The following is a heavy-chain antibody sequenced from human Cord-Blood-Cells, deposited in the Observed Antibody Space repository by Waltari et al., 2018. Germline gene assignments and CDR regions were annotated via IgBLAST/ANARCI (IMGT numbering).Heavy chain of an antibody. CDR1: GSTFTSYD. Sequence: QVQLVQSGAEVKKPGASAKVSCKASGSTFTSYDTTRVRQATGQGLKWMGWMNPNSGNTGYAQKFQGRVTMTRNTSISTAYMELSSLRSEDTAVYYCAIGSYLASLAEYFQHWGQGTLVTVSS. CDR2: MNPNSGNT. J-gene: IGHJ1*01. D-gene: IGHD1-26*01. CDR3: AIGSYLASLAEYFQH. V-gene: IGHV1-8*01.